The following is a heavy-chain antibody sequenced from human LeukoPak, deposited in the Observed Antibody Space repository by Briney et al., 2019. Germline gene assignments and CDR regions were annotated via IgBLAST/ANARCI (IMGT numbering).Heavy chain of an antibody. Sequence: GSLRLSCTASGFTFSTYSMNWVRQAPGKGLEWIGSIYYSGSTHYSPSLKSRVTISVDTSKNQFSLKVTSVTAAGTAVYYCARLYSGLDYWGQGTLVTVSS. CDR1: GFTFSTYSMN. CDR3: ARLYSGLDY. V-gene: IGHV4-39*01. CDR2: IYYSGST. D-gene: IGHD5-18*01. J-gene: IGHJ4*02.